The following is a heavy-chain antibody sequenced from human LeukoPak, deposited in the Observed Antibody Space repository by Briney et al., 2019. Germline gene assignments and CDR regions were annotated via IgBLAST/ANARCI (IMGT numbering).Heavy chain of an antibody. V-gene: IGHV3-30-3*01. D-gene: IGHD1-1*01. J-gene: IGHJ6*02. CDR1: GFTFSSYA. CDR2: ISYDGSNK. Sequence: GGSLRLSCAASGFTFSSYAMHWVRQAPGKGLEWVAVISYDGSNKYYADSVKGRFTISRDNSKNTLYLQMNSLRAEDTAVYYCAKELDTGTDYYYYGMDVWGQGTTVTVSS. CDR3: AKELDTGTDYYYYGMDV.